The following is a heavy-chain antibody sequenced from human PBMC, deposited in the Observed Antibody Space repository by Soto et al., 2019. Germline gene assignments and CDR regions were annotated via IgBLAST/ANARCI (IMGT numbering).Heavy chain of an antibody. V-gene: IGHV4-59*01. Sequence: PSETLSLTCTVSGGSISSYYWSWIRQPPGKGLEWIGYIYYSGSTNYNPSLKSRVTISVDTSKNQFSLKLSSVTAADTAVYYCARVATARVTYYYYYMDVWGKGTTVTVS. D-gene: IGHD5-12*01. CDR2: IYYSGST. CDR3: ARVATARVTYYYYYMDV. CDR1: GGSISSYY. J-gene: IGHJ6*03.